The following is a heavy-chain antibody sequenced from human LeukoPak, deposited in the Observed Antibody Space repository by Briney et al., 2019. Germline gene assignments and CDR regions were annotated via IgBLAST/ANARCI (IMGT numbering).Heavy chain of an antibody. D-gene: IGHD3-22*01. J-gene: IGHJ5*02. Sequence: ASVKVSCKASGGTFSSYAISWVRQAPGQGLEWMGGFDPEDGETIYAQKFQGRVTMTEDTSTDTAYMELSSLRSEDTAVYYCATAQYYYDSSGYYFDPWGQGTLVTVSS. CDR1: GGTFSSYA. CDR2: FDPEDGET. V-gene: IGHV1-24*01. CDR3: ATAQYYYDSSGYYFDP.